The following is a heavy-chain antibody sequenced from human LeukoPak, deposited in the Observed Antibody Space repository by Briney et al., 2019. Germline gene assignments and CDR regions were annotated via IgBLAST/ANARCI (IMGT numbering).Heavy chain of an antibody. D-gene: IGHD2-2*01. J-gene: IGHJ6*02. Sequence: GGSLRLSCAASGFTFSSYSMHWVRQAPGEGLVWVAVISYDGRTIYYADSVKGRFTISRENAKNSLYLQMNSLRAGDMAVYYCAREVPAARGNYYGMDVWGQGTTVTVSS. CDR1: GFTFSSYS. CDR2: ISYDGRTI. V-gene: IGHV3-30*03. CDR3: AREVPAARGNYYGMDV.